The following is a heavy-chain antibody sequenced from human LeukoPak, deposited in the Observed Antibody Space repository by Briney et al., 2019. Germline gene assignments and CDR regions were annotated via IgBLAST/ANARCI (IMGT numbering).Heavy chain of an antibody. D-gene: IGHD6-13*01. J-gene: IGHJ4*02. CDR3: ARGGRIAVAVPDY. CDR1: GFTFSSYA. CDR2: ISSSSSYI. Sequence: GRSLRLSCAASGFTFSSYAMHWVRQAPVKGLEWVSSISSSSSYIYYADSVKGRFTISRDNAKNSLYLQMNSLRAEDTAVYYCARGGRIAVAVPDYWGQGTLVTVSS. V-gene: IGHV3-21*01.